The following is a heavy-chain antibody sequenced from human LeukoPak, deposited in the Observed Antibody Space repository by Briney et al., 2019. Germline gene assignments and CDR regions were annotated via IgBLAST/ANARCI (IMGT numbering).Heavy chain of an antibody. J-gene: IGHJ6*02. D-gene: IGHD2-15*01. CDR1: GHTFTGYY. V-gene: IGHV1-2*04. Sequence: GASVKVSCKASGHTFTGYYMHWVRQAPGQGLEWMGWINPNSGGTNYAQKFRGWVTMTRDTSISTAYMELSRLRSDDTAVYYCARGYCSGGSCYSGVLYYYGMDVWGQGTTVAVSS. CDR3: ARGYCSGGSCYSGVLYYYGMDV. CDR2: INPNSGGT.